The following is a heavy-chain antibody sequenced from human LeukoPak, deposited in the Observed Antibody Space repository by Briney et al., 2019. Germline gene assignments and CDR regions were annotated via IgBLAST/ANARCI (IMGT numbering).Heavy chain of an antibody. Sequence: SGPTLAKPPQTLTLTFTFSGFSLSTSGVGVGWILQPPGKVLERLALIYWDDDERYSPSLKSRLTITKDTSKNQVVLTMTNMDAVDTATYYCAHSGPEILTGYTNWGQGTMVTVSS. CDR3: AHSGPEILTGYTN. CDR2: IYWDDDE. CDR1: GFSLSTSGVG. J-gene: IGHJ3*01. V-gene: IGHV2-5*02. D-gene: IGHD3-9*01.